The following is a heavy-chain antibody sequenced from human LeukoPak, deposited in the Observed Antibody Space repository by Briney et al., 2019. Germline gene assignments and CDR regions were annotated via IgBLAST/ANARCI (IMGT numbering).Heavy chain of an antibody. J-gene: IGHJ4*02. V-gene: IGHV3-43*02. CDR3: ADTVISDY. CDR1: VFTFEDYA. CDR2: VRWDGCST. D-gene: IGHD3-16*02. Sequence: GGTLRLSCAASVFTFEDYAMHWVRQARGKGLECVSLVRWDGCSTHYTDSVKRRFTISRDIRKNSLYLQMNSLRSGHTAFYYCADTVISDYWGQGTMVTVSS.